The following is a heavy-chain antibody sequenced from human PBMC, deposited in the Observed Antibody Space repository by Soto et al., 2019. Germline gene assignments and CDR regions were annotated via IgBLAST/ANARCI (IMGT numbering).Heavy chain of an antibody. Sequence: SETLSLTCAVYGGSFSGYYWSWIRQPPGKGLEWIGEISHSGSTNYNPSLKSRVTISVDTSKNQFSLKLSSVTAADTAVYYCARGRRYYYDSSGYYYNYWGQGTLVTVSS. CDR2: ISHSGST. D-gene: IGHD3-22*01. CDR3: ARGRRYYYDSSGYYYNY. CDR1: GGSFSGYY. J-gene: IGHJ4*02. V-gene: IGHV4-34*01.